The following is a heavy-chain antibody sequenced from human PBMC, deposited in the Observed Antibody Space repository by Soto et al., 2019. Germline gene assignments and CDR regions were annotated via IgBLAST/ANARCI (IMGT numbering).Heavy chain of an antibody. D-gene: IGHD3-9*01. CDR1: GGSISSYY. CDR3: ARSPGGSYYDILTGYYTFDY. CDR2: IYYSGST. J-gene: IGHJ4*02. V-gene: IGHV4-59*01. Sequence: SETLSLTCTVSGGSISSYYWSWIRQPPGKGLEWIGYIYYSGSTNYNPSLKSRVTISVDTSKNQFSLKLSSVTAADTAVYYCARSPGGSYYDILTGYYTFDYWGQGTLVTVSS.